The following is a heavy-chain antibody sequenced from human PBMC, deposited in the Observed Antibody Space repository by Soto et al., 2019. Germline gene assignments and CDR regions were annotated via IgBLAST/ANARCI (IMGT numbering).Heavy chain of an antibody. V-gene: IGHV3-21*01. CDR1: AFTFTRHS. Sequence: PGGSLRLSCAASAFTFTRHSMNWVRQAPGKGLEWVSSISSTNNYIYYADSMKGRFTVSRDNAKNSVYLEMNSLSAEDTAVYYCARESEDLTSNFDYWGQVTRVTVSS. CDR3: ARESEDLTSNFDY. CDR2: ISSTNNYI. J-gene: IGHJ4*02.